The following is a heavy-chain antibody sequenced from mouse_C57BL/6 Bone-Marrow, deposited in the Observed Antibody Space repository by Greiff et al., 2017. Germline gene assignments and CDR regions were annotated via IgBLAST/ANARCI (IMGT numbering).Heavy chain of an antibody. V-gene: IGHV1-64*01. CDR2: IHPNSGST. D-gene: IGHD1-1*01. CDR3: ARWEFITTVVENYFDY. Sequence: QVQLQQPGAELVKPGASVKLSCKASGYTFTSYWMHWVKQRPGQGLEWIGMIHPNSGSTNYNEKFKSKATLTVDKSSSTAYMQLSSLTSEDSAVYYCARWEFITTVVENYFDYWGQGTTLTVSS. J-gene: IGHJ2*01. CDR1: GYTFTSYW.